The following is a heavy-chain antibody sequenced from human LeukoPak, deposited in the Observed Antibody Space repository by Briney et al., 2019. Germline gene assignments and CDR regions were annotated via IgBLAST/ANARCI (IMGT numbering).Heavy chain of an antibody. CDR2: ISYDESNK. CDR3: ARADHSGPDSRAFDI. V-gene: IGHV3-30-3*01. CDR1: GFTFSTYA. Sequence: PGRSLRLSCAASGFTFSTYAMHWVRQAPGKGLEWVAVISYDESNKFYADSVEGRFTISRDNSKNTLYLQMNSLRTEDTAVYYCARADHSGPDSRAFDIWGQGTMVTVSS. J-gene: IGHJ3*02. D-gene: IGHD6-19*01.